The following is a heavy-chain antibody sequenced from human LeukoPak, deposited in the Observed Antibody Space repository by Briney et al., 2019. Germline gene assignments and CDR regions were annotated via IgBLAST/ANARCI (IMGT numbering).Heavy chain of an antibody. CDR2: ISSSGSTI. D-gene: IGHD3-22*01. Sequence: GGSLRLSCAASGFTFSDYYMSWIRRAPGKGLEWVSYISSSGSTIYYADSVKGRFTISRDNAKNSLYLQMNSLRAEDTAVYYCARRVHYDTLAFDYWGQGTLVTVSS. CDR1: GFTFSDYY. CDR3: ARRVHYDTLAFDY. V-gene: IGHV3-11*04. J-gene: IGHJ4*02.